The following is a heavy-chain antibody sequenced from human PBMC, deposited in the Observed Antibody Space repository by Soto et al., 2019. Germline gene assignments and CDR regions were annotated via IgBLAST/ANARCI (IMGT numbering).Heavy chain of an antibody. V-gene: IGHV1-2*02. CDR2: INPNLGGT. Sequence: ASVKVCCKASGYTFTSYYMHWVRQAPGQGLEWMGRINPNLGGTNYAQKFQGRVTITADKSTSTAYMELSSLRSEDTAVYYCARDWDTAMATGREPQKNFDYWGQGTLVTISS. J-gene: IGHJ4*02. D-gene: IGHD5-18*01. CDR1: GYTFTSYY. CDR3: ARDWDTAMATGREPQKNFDY.